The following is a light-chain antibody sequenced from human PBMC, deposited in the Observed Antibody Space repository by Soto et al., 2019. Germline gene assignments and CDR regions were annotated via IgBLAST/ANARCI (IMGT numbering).Light chain of an antibody. CDR1: QSINSH. V-gene: IGKV3-15*01. Sequence: EVVMTQSPATLSVSPGERATLFCRASQSINSHLAWYQQKPGQAPRLLIYDVSTRATGVPARFSGSGSGTEFTLTISSLQSEDFAVYFCQQYSNWPPYTFGQGTKLEIK. J-gene: IGKJ2*01. CDR2: DVS. CDR3: QQYSNWPPYT.